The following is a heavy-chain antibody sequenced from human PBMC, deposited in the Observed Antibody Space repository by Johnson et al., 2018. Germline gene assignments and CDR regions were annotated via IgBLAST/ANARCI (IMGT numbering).Heavy chain of an antibody. CDR1: GFTFSSYA. V-gene: IGHV3-30-3*01. D-gene: IGHD3-22*01. CDR3: AKELYYYDSSDGGYFQH. CDR2: IAYDGSNK. Sequence: QVQLVQSGGGVVQPGRSLRLAWAASGFTFSSYAMHWVRQAPGKGLERVAVIAYDGSNKYYADSVKGRFTISRDNSKNTLYLQMNSLRAEDTALYYCAKELYYYDSSDGGYFQHWGQGTLVTVSS. J-gene: IGHJ1*01.